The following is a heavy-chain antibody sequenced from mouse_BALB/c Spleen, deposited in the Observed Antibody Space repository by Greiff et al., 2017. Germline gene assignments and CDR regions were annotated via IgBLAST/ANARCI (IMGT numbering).Heavy chain of an antibody. Sequence: EVKLMESGGGLVKPGGSLKLSCAASGFTFSSYAMSWVRQTPEKRLEWVASISSGGSTYYPDSVKGRFTISRDNARNILYLQMSSLRSEDTAMYYCARRGTTVVASFDYWGQGTTLTVSS. CDR2: ISSGGST. V-gene: IGHV5-6-5*01. CDR3: ARRGTTVVASFDY. D-gene: IGHD1-1*01. CDR1: GFTFSSYA. J-gene: IGHJ2*01.